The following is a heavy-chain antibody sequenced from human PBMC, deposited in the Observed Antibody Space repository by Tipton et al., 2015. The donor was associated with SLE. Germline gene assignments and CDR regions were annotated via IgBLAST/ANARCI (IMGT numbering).Heavy chain of an antibody. CDR1: GFRFSSYW. Sequence: SLRLSCAASGFRFSSYWMHWVRQAPGKGLEWVARISDDGSRTTYADDVKGRFTISRDDAKNSLFLQMNGLRAEDTALYYCATTKIRTYYDFSLDYWGQGTQVTVSS. D-gene: IGHD3-3*01. CDR3: ATTKIRTYYDFSLDY. V-gene: IGHV3-74*03. CDR2: ISDDGSRT. J-gene: IGHJ4*02.